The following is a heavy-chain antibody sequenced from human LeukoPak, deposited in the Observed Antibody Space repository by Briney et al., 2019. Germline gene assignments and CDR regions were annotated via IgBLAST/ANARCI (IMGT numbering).Heavy chain of an antibody. J-gene: IGHJ4*02. D-gene: IGHD3-3*01. Sequence: GDPLRLSCAPSGFTFSSYWMSWVRQAPGKGVEWVASIKQDGSENYYVDSVKGRFTISRDNAKNSLYLQMNSLRAEDTAVYYCARYMGITIFGVVIGSYYFDYWGQGTLVTVSS. CDR1: GFTFSSYW. CDR3: ARYMGITIFGVVIGSYYFDY. V-gene: IGHV3-7*01. CDR2: IKQDGSEN.